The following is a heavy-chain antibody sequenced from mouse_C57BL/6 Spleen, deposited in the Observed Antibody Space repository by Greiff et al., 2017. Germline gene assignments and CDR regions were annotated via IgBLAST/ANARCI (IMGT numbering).Heavy chain of an antibody. J-gene: IGHJ3*01. CDR3: AVYDYDDAFAY. V-gene: IGHV1-18*01. CDR2: INPNNGGT. Sequence: VQLQQSGPELVKPGASVKIPCKASGYTFTDYNMDWVKQSHGKSLEWIGDINPNNGGTIYNQKFKGKATLTVDKSSSTAYMELRSLTSEDTAVYYCAVYDYDDAFAYWGQGTLVTVSA. D-gene: IGHD2-4*01. CDR1: GYTFTDYN.